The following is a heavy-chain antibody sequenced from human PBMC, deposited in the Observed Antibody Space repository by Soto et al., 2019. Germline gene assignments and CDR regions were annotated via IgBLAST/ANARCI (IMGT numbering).Heavy chain of an antibody. D-gene: IGHD3-10*01. Sequence: ASVKVSCKTSGDTFSTYPITWVRQAPGQGLEWMGRTIPILDITDYAQKFQGRVSITADKSTTTAYMELNSLRVEDTAVYFCVRDRGFPDSFDLWGQGTMVTVSS. CDR3: VRDRGFPDSFDL. CDR2: TIPILDIT. J-gene: IGHJ3*01. CDR1: GDTFSTYP. V-gene: IGHV1-69*04.